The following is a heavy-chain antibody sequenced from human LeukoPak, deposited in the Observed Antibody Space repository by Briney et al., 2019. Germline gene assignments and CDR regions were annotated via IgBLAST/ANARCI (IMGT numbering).Heavy chain of an antibody. D-gene: IGHD2-15*01. V-gene: IGHV4-4*07. J-gene: IGHJ4*02. CDR2: IHTSGST. CDR1: GGSISSYY. CDR3: AKENSWHHFDY. Sequence: SETLSLTCTVSGGSISSYYWSWIRQPAGKGLEWIGRIHTSGSTKYNPSLKSRVTMSVDTSKNQFSLKLSSVTAADTAVYYCAKENSWHHFDYWGQGTLVTASS.